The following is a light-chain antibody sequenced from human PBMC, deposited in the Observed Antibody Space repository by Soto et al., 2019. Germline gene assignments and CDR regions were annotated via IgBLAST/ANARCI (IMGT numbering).Light chain of an antibody. V-gene: IGLV1-44*01. Sequence: QSVLTQPPSASGTPGQRVTISCSGSSSNIGSNNVNWYQQLPGTAPKLLIYSNHQRPSGVPDRFSGSKSGTSASLAISGLQSEDEADYYCAGWDDSLNGPVVFGGGTKLTVL. CDR3: AGWDDSLNGPVV. CDR2: SNH. CDR1: SSNIGSNN. J-gene: IGLJ2*01.